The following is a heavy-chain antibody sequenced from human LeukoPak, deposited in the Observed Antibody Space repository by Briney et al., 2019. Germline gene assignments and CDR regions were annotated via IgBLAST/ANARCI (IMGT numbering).Heavy chain of an antibody. D-gene: IGHD6-13*01. J-gene: IGHJ6*02. CDR2: IGTAGDT. CDR1: GFTFSRYD. V-gene: IGHV3-13*01. Sequence: GGSLRLSCAASGFTFSRYDMHWVRQVTGKGLEWVSSIGTAGDTYYPGSVKGRFTISRENAKNFLYLQMNSLRAGDTAVYYCARDRPSSTWYEGDAMDVWGQGTMVTVSS. CDR3: ARDRPSSTWYEGDAMDV.